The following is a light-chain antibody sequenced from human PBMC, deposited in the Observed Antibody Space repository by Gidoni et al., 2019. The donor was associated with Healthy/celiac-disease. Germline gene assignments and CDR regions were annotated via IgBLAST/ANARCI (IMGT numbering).Light chain of an antibody. CDR2: DAS. CDR1: QDISNY. J-gene: IGKJ2*01. CDR3: QQYDNLPRT. V-gene: IGKV1-33*01. Sequence: DIQMTQSPSSLSASVGARVTITCQASQDISNYLNWYQQKPGKAPKLLIYDASNLETGVPSRFSGGGSGTDFTFTISSLQPEDIATYYCQQYDNLPRTFXQXTKLEIK.